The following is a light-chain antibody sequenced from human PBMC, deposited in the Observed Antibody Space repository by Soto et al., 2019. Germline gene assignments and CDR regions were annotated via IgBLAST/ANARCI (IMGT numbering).Light chain of an antibody. CDR3: LQDYNYPRT. Sequence: ATQMTQSPSSLSASVGDRVTITCRASQGIRNDLGWYQQKPGKAPKVLIYAASTLQSGVPSRFSGSGSGTAFTLTITNLQPEDFATYYCLQDYNYPRTFGQGTKVDIK. CDR1: QGIRND. V-gene: IGKV1-6*01. J-gene: IGKJ1*01. CDR2: AAS.